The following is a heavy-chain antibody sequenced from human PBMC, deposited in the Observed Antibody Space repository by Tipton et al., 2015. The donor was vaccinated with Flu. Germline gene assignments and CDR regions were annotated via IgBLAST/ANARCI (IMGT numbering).Heavy chain of an antibody. V-gene: IGHV4-61*02. D-gene: IGHD3-22*01. CDR1: GDSVTSGNYY. CDR2: VSSGGRT. CDR3: TRGTIYYDSRGFEYYRFGP. J-gene: IGHJ5*02. Sequence: TLSLTCTVSGDSVTSGNYYWTWIRQSAGKGLEWIGRVSSGGRTKYNPSLRGRATISLDMSRNQFSLKVISVTAADTAVYYFTRGTIYYDSRGFEYYRFGPWGQGSLVSVSS.